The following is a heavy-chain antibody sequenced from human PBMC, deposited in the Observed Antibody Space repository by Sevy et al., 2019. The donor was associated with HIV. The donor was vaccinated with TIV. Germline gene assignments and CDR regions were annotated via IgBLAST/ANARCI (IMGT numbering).Heavy chain of an antibody. J-gene: IGHJ5*02. D-gene: IGHD3-22*01. CDR2: INAGNGNT. Sequence: DSVKVSCKASGYTFTSYAMHWVRQAPGQRLEWMGWINAGNGNTKYSQKFQGRVTITRDTSASTAYMELSSLRSEDTAVYYCARDRGYSNWFDPWGQGTLVTVSS. V-gene: IGHV1-3*01. CDR1: GYTFTSYA. CDR3: ARDRGYSNWFDP.